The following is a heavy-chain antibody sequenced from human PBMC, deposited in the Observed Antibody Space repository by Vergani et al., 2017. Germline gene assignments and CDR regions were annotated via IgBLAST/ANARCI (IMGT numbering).Heavy chain of an antibody. D-gene: IGHD6-6*01. V-gene: IGHV1-69*13. Sequence: QVQLVQSGAEVKKPGASVKVSCKASGYTFTSYGISWVRQAPGQGLEWMGGIIPIFGTANYAQKFQGRVTITADESTSTAYMELSSLRSEDTAVYYCASLVSSSRYYFDYWGQGTLVTVSS. CDR3: ASLVSSSRYYFDY. CDR1: GYTFTSYG. J-gene: IGHJ4*02. CDR2: IIPIFGTA.